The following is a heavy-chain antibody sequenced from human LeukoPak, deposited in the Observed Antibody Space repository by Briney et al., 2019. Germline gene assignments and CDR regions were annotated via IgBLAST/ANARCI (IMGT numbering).Heavy chain of an antibody. CDR2: IYTSGST. CDR3: ARSNFESYYYDSSGSYDFDI. D-gene: IGHD3-22*01. CDR1: GGSISSGSYY. J-gene: IGHJ3*02. Sequence: SQTLSLTCTVSGGSISSGSYYWSWIRQPAGKGLEWIERIYTSGSTNYTPSPKSRVTISVDTSKNQFSLKLSSVTAADTAVYYCARSNFESYYYDSSGSYDFDIWGQGTMVTVSS. V-gene: IGHV4-61*02.